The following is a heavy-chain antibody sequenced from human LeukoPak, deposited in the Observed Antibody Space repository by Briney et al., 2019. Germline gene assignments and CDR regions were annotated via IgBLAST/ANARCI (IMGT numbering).Heavy chain of an antibody. V-gene: IGHV1-69*13. CDR2: IIPIFGTA. CDR1: GGTFSSYA. J-gene: IGHJ4*02. D-gene: IGHD6-13*01. CDR3: AREGAAGYDY. Sequence: EASVKVSCKASGGTFSSYAISWVRQAPGQGLEWMGGIIPIFGTANYAQKFQGRVTITADESTSTAYMELSSLRSEDTAVHYCAREGAAGYDYWGQGTLVTVSS.